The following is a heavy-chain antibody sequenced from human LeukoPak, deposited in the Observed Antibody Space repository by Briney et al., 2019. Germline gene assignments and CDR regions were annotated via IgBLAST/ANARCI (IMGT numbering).Heavy chain of an antibody. CDR1: GFTFSISW. V-gene: IGHV3-7*03. CDR2: IKQDGTEE. D-gene: IGHD2-2*01. Sequence: PGGSLRLSCVASGFTFSISWMSWVRRAPGKGLEWVANIKQDGTEEYYVDSVRGRFSISKDNAKNSLYLQMNSLRAEDTAVYYCARDPCHGALDYWGQGALVTVSS. CDR3: ARDPCHGALDY. J-gene: IGHJ4*02.